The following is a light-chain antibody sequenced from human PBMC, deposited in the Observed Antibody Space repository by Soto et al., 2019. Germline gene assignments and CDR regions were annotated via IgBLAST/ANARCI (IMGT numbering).Light chain of an antibody. CDR2: GNS. CDR1: SSNIGAGYD. Sequence: QSVLTQPPSVSGAPGLRVTISCTGSSSNIGAGYDVHWYQQFPGTAPKLLIYGNSVRPSGVPDRFSGSKSGTSASLAITGLQAEDEADYYCQSYDSSLSVIFGGGTKVTVL. V-gene: IGLV1-40*01. J-gene: IGLJ2*01. CDR3: QSYDSSLSVI.